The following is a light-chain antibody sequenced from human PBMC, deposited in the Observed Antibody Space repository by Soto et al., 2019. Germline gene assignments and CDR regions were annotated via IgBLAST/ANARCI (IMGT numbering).Light chain of an antibody. J-gene: IGKJ1*01. V-gene: IGKV1-5*01. CDR3: QQYHSYSPPWT. Sequence: DIQMTQSPSTLSASVGDRVTITCRASQSISSWLAWYQQKPGKAPKLLIYDASSLESGVPSRFSGSGSGTEFTLTISSLQPDDFATYYCQQYHSYSPPWTFGQGTKLDIK. CDR2: DAS. CDR1: QSISSW.